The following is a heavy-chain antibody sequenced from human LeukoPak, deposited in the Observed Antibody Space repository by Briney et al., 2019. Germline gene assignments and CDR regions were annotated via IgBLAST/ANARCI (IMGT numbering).Heavy chain of an antibody. CDR3: ARGRITMVRGVTNWFDP. CDR2: ISAYNGNT. CDR1: GYTFTSYG. Sequence: ASVKVSCKASGYTFTSYGISWVRQAPGQGLEWMGWISAYNGNTNYAQKLQGRVTMTTDTSTSTAYMELRSLRSDDTAVYYCARGRITMVRGVTNWFDPWGQGTLSPSPQ. V-gene: IGHV1-18*04. J-gene: IGHJ5*02. D-gene: IGHD3-10*01.